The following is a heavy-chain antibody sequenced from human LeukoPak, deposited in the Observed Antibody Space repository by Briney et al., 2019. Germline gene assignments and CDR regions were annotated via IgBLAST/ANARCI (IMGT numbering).Heavy chain of an antibody. V-gene: IGHV3-23*01. D-gene: IGHD2-15*01. J-gene: IGHJ4*02. Sequence: AGGSLRLSCAASGFTFYTYAMTWVRQAPGKGLEWVSSISGSGDNTYYADSVKGRFTVSRDNSKNTLYLQMNSLRAEDTAVYYCAKTSGDCTGGTCYSFDYWGQGSLVTVSS. CDR3: AKTSGDCTGGTCYSFDY. CDR1: GFTFYTYA. CDR2: ISGSGDNT.